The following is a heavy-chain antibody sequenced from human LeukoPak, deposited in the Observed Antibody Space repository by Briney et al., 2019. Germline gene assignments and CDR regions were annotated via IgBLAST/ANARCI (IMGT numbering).Heavy chain of an antibody. J-gene: IGHJ4*02. Sequence: ASVKVSCKASGYTFTGSYMHWVRQAPGQGLEWMGWINPNSGGTNYAQKFQGRVTMTRDTSISTAYMELSRLRSDDTAVYYCARASSSWYFFDYWGQGTLVTVSS. CDR3: ARASSSWYFFDY. CDR2: INPNSGGT. D-gene: IGHD6-13*01. V-gene: IGHV1-2*02. CDR1: GYTFTGSY.